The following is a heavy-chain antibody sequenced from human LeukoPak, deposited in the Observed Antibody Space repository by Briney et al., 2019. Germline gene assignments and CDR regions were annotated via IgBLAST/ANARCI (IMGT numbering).Heavy chain of an antibody. CDR2: MNPNSDNT. J-gene: IGHJ6*03. CDR3: ARGRELGGYYYYYYMDV. Sequence: ASVKVSCKASGYTFTSYDINWVRQATGQGLEWMGWMNPNSDNTGYAQKFQGRVTITRNTSISTAYMELSSLRSEDTAVYYCARGRELGGYYYYYYMDVWGKGTTVTVSS. V-gene: IGHV1-8*03. CDR1: GYTFTSYD. D-gene: IGHD7-27*01.